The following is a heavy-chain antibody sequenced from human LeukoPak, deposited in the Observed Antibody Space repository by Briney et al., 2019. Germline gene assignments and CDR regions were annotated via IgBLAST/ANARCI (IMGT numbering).Heavy chain of an antibody. CDR1: GGSFSGYY. J-gene: IGHJ4*02. CDR2: INHSGST. V-gene: IGHV4-34*01. D-gene: IGHD1-26*01. CDR3: ARARIVGATFGY. Sequence: SETLSLTCAVYGGSFSGYYWSWIRQPPGKGLEWIGEINHSGSTNYNPSLKSRVTISVDTSKNQFSLKLSSVTAADTAVYYCARARIVGATFGYWGQGTLVTVSS.